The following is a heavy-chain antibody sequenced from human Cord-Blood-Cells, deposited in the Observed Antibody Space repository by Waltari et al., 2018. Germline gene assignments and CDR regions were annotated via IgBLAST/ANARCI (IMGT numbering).Heavy chain of an antibody. CDR3: ARGRVNDSSGYYYVDY. J-gene: IGHJ4*02. CDR1: GGSFSGYS. V-gene: IGHV4-34*01. D-gene: IGHD3-22*01. CDR2: INHSGST. Sequence: QVQLQQRGSGLLKPSETRSLTSAVYGGSFSGYSWSTIRHPPGKGLGWIGEINHSGSTNNNPSLKSRVTISVDTSQHQFSLKLSSVTAADTVVYYCARGRVNDSSGYYYVDYWGQGTLVTVSS.